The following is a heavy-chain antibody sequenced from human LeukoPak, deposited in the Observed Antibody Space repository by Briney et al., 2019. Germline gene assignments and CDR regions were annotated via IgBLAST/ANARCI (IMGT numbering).Heavy chain of an antibody. J-gene: IGHJ6*02. V-gene: IGHV3-7*01. Sequence: PGGSLRLSCAASGFTFSDSWMSWVRQAPGKGLEWVAAIKDDGSEKAYVDSVTGRFTISRDNAKNSLYPQMNSLSAEDTAVYYCATYTNWVAGGVWGQGTTVSVSS. CDR1: GFTFSDSW. CDR2: IKDDGSEK. D-gene: IGHD7-27*01. CDR3: ATYTNWVAGGV.